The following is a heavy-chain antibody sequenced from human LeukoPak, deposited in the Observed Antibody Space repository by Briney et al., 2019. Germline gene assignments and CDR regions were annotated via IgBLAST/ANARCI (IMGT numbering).Heavy chain of an antibody. CDR1: GYTFTSYD. D-gene: IGHD3-22*01. Sequence: ASVKVSCKASGYTFTSYDINWVRQATGQGLEWMGWMNPNSGNTGYAQKFQGRVTMTRNTSISTAYMELSSLRSEDTAVYYCARSESSGYYVYYYYGMDVWGQGTTVTVSS. CDR3: ARSESSGYYVYYYYGMDV. J-gene: IGHJ6*02. CDR2: MNPNSGNT. V-gene: IGHV1-8*01.